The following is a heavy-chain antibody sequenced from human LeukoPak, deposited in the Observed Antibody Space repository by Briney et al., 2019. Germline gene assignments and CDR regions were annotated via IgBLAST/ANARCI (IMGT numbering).Heavy chain of an antibody. CDR3: AKVRRPTVAATDDFDV. V-gene: IGHV3-23*01. D-gene: IGHD4-23*01. J-gene: IGHJ3*01. CDR2: ISGSGDNT. Sequence: GGSLRLSCAASGFSFSSYAMSWVRQAPGKGLEWASSISGSGDNTNYADSVKGRFTISRDNSKNTLYLQMNNLRDEDTAIYYCAKVRRPTVAATDDFDVWGQGTMVTVSS. CDR1: GFSFSSYA.